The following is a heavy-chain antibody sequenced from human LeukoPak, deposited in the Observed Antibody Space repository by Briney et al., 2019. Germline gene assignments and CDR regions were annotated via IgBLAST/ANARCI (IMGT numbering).Heavy chain of an antibody. CDR2: IWYDGSNK. CDR3: ARDYYGSGSYDK. J-gene: IGHJ4*02. V-gene: IGHV3-33*01. CDR1: GFTFSSYG. D-gene: IGHD3-10*01. Sequence: GGSLRLSCAASGFTFSSYGMPWVRQAPGKGLEWVAVIWYDGSNKYYADSVKGRFTISRDNSKNTLYLQMNSLRAEDTAVYYCARDYYGSGSYDKWGQGTLVTVSS.